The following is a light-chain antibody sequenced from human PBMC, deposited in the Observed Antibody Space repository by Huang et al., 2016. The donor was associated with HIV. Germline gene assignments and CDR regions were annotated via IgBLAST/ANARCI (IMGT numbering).Light chain of an antibody. CDR2: GAY. J-gene: IGKJ2*01. CDR3: QQYNNWPYT. CDR1: QSVGSK. Sequence: DTVMTQTPATLSVSPGARATLSCRASQSVGSKLAWFQQKPGQAPRLLIHGAYNRATGIPARFSGSGSGTEFTLTISSLQSEDFAVYYCQQYNNWPYTFGQGTKLEIK. V-gene: IGKV3-15*01.